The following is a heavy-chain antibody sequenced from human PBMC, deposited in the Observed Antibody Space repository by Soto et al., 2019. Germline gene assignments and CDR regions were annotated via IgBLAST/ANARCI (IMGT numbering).Heavy chain of an antibody. CDR2: IYHSGSS. J-gene: IGHJ4*02. Sequence: PSETLSLTCIVSGGSISSDDYYWSWIRQPPGKGLEWIGYIYHSGSSYYNPSLKSRVTISIDTSKNQFSLKLTSVTAADTAVYYCARDKITGLFDYWGQGTLVTVSS. D-gene: IGHD2-8*02. CDR1: GGSISSDDYY. V-gene: IGHV4-30-4*01. CDR3: ARDKITGLFDY.